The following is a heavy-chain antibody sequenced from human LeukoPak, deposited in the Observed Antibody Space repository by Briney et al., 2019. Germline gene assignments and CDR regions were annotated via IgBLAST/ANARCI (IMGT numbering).Heavy chain of an antibody. D-gene: IGHD6-6*01. V-gene: IGHV4-34*01. CDR2: IDHSGST. J-gene: IGHJ6*02. CDR1: GGSFGVSY. Sequence: SETLSLTCAVYGGSFGVSYWSWIRQSPGKGLEWIGEIDHSGSTNFNPSLKSRVTISVDTSKNQFSLKLSSVTAADTGIHYCMRDKRTTARLGFYNYYGMDVWGQGTTVTVSS. CDR3: MRDKRTTARLGFYNYYGMDV.